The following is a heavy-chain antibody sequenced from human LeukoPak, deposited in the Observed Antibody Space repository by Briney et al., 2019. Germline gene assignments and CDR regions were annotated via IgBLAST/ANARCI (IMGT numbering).Heavy chain of an antibody. CDR2: ISGSGGST. D-gene: IGHD2-8*01. Sequence: GGSLRLPCAASGFTFSSYAMSWVRQAPGKGLEWVSAISGSGGSTYYADSVKGRFTISRDNSKNTLYLQMNSLRAEDTAVYYCAKALLMDDAFDIWGQGTMVTVSS. CDR1: GFTFSSYA. CDR3: AKALLMDDAFDI. V-gene: IGHV3-23*01. J-gene: IGHJ3*02.